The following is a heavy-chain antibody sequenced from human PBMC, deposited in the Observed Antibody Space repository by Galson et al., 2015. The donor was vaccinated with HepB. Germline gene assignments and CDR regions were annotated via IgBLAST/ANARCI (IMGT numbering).Heavy chain of an antibody. CDR2: ISAYRGST. D-gene: IGHD2-15*01. CDR3: ARDRSHSLDN. V-gene: IGHV1-18*04. CDR1: GYTFTTNG. J-gene: IGHJ4*02. Sequence: SVKVSCKASGYTFTTNGISWVRQAPGQGLEWMGWISAYRGSTYYAENFEGRVTLTTDTPTSTAYMELRSLRPDDTAIYYCARDRSHSLDNWGQGTLVAVSS.